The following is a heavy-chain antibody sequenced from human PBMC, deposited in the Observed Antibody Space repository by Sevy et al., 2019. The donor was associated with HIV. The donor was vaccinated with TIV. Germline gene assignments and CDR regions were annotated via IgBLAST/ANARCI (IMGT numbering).Heavy chain of an antibody. CDR2: IKQDGSEK. V-gene: IGHV3-7*01. D-gene: IGHD2-2*01. Sequence: GGSLRLSCAASGFTFSSYWMSWVRQAPGKGLEWVANIKQDGSEKYYVDSVKGRFTISRDNAKNSLYLQMNSLRAEDMAVYYCARDIVVVPAARGFYYYYGMDVWGQGTTVTVSS. CDR1: GFTFSSYW. J-gene: IGHJ6*02. CDR3: ARDIVVVPAARGFYYYYGMDV.